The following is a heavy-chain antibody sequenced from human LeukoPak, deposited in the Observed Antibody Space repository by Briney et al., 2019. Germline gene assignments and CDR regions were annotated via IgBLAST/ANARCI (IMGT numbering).Heavy chain of an antibody. V-gene: IGHV3-30-3*01. D-gene: IGHD6-19*01. CDR2: ISYDGSNK. J-gene: IGHJ4*02. CDR1: GFTFSSYA. Sequence: PGGSRRLSCAASGFTFSSYAMHWVRQAPGKGLEWEAVISYDGSNKYYADSVKGRFTISRDNSKNTLYLQMNSLRAEDTAVYYCARPPGGWQPIDYWGQGTLVTVSS. CDR3: ARPPGGWQPIDY.